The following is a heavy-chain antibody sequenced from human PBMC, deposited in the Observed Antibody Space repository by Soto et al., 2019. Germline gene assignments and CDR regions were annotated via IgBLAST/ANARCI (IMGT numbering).Heavy chain of an antibody. D-gene: IGHD3-10*01. CDR3: ARILMNYYRLDY. J-gene: IGHJ4*02. V-gene: IGHV4-59*06. Sequence: SETLSLTCSVFGASIRSYYWTWVRQPAGKGLEWIGHIYYSGSTYYNPSLKSRAGISVDSSKSQVSLKLTSVTAADTAVYFCARILMNYYRLDYWGQGALVTVSS. CDR1: GASIRSYY. CDR2: IYYSGST.